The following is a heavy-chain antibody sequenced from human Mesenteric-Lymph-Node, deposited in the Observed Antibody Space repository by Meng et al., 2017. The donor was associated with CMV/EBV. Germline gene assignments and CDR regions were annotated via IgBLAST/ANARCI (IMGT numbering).Heavy chain of an antibody. J-gene: IGHJ4*02. CDR2: INAGNGNT. D-gene: IGHD3-10*01. V-gene: IGHV1-3*01. CDR3: ARGDYYGSGSH. CDR1: GYTFNKYG. Sequence: SCKASGYTFNKYGITWVRQAPGQGLEWMGWINAGNGNTKYSQKFQGRVTITRDTSASTAYMELSSLRSEDTAVYYCARGDYYGSGSHWGQGTLVTVSS.